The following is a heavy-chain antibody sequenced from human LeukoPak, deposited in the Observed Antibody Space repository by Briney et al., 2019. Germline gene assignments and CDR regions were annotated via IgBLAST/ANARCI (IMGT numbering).Heavy chain of an antibody. CDR3: ARLRPTYYYDSSGYYFDY. Sequence: SETLSLTCTVSGGSISSSSYYWGWIRQPPGKGLEWIGSIYYSGSTYYHPSLKSRVTISVDTSKNQFSLKLSSVTAADTAVYYCARLRPTYYYDSSGYYFDYWGQGTLVTVSS. CDR2: IYYSGST. J-gene: IGHJ4*02. D-gene: IGHD3-22*01. V-gene: IGHV4-39*01. CDR1: GGSISSSSYY.